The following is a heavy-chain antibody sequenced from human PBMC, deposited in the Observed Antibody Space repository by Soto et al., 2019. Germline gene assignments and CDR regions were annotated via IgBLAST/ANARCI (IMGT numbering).Heavy chain of an antibody. Sequence: EMRLVESGGDLVQPGESLTISCAASELTLSRYWMTWFRQAPGKGLEWVCNVNPDGSETVCADFGRGRFTISRDNANHSLYLQMNSLRVDDPAVSFCARGKGWVASWCQGTLVTVSS. CDR3: ARGKGWVAS. J-gene: IGHJ5*01. CDR2: VNPDGSET. V-gene: IGHV3-7*04. CDR1: ELTLSRYW.